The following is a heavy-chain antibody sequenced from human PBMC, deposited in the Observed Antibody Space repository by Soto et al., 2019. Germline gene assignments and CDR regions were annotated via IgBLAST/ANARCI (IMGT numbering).Heavy chain of an antibody. CDR1: GDSVSSNTAA. D-gene: IGHD6-19*01. Sequence: PSRTLSLTCAISGDSVSSNTAAWNWIRSSPSRGLEWLGRTYYRSNWRHDYAVSVKRRITVNPDTSKNHFSLQLNSVTPDDTAVYYCARGVAGSRFDLWGKGPLVTVCS. CDR3: ARGVAGSRFDL. J-gene: IGHJ4*02. CDR2: TYYRSNWRH. V-gene: IGHV6-1*01.